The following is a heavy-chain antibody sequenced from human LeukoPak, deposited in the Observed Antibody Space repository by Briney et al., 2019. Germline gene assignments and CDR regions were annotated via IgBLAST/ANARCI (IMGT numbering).Heavy chain of an antibody. CDR1: GYTFTSYG. Sequence: ASVKVSCKSSGYTFTSYGISWVRQAHGQGLEWMEWISAYNGNTNYAQKLQGRVTMTTDTSTSTAYMELRSLRSDDTAVYYCARGDYYDSSGYLNWFDPWGQGTLVTVSS. V-gene: IGHV1-18*01. CDR2: ISAYNGNT. J-gene: IGHJ5*02. CDR3: ARGDYYDSSGYLNWFDP. D-gene: IGHD3-22*01.